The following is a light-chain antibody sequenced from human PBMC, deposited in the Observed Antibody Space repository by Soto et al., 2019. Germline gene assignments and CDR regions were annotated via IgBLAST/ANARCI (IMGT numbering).Light chain of an antibody. J-gene: IGLJ1*01. CDR3: SSYTSGSTLYV. CDR2: EVS. V-gene: IGLV2-14*01. Sequence: ALTQPASVSGSPGQSITISCTGTSNDVGVYNSVSWYQQHPGKAPKLMIYEVSNRPSGVSKRFSGSRSGNTASLTISGLQAEDEADYYCSSYTSGSTLYVFGTGTKVTVL. CDR1: SNDVGVYNS.